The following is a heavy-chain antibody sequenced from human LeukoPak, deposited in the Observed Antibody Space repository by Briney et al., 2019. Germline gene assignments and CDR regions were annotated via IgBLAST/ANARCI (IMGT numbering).Heavy chain of an antibody. D-gene: IGHD3-22*01. CDR3: AKRGVVIRVILVGFHKEAYYFDS. CDR2: ISGSGGGT. Sequence: GGSLRLSCVVSGITLSNYGMSWVRQALGKGLEWVAGISGSGGGTNYADSVRGRFTISRDNPKNTLYLQMNSLRAEDTAVYFCAKRGVVIRVILVGFHKEAYYFDSWGQGALVTVSS. J-gene: IGHJ4*02. CDR1: GITLSNYG. V-gene: IGHV3-23*01.